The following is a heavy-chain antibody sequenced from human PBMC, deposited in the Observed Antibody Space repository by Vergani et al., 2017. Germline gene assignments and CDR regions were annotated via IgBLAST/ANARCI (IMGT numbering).Heavy chain of an antibody. Sequence: QVQLQESGPGLVKPSKTLSLTCTVSGGSISSGGYYWSWIRQHPGKGLEWIGYIYYSGSTYYNPSLKSRITISFDTSKNQFSLKLHSVTAADPAVYYCARGLRWGGDYWGQGTLVTVSS. CDR1: GGSISSGGYY. CDR2: IYYSGST. CDR3: ARGLRWGGDY. J-gene: IGHJ4*02. D-gene: IGHD4-23*01. V-gene: IGHV4-31*03.